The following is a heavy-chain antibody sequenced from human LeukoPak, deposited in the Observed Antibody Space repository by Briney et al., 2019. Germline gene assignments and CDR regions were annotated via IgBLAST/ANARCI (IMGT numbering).Heavy chain of an antibody. D-gene: IGHD6-6*01. CDR1: GGTFSSYA. CDR2: IIPIFGTA. Sequence: GSSVEVSCKASGGTFSSYAISWVRQAPGQGLEWIGGIIPIFGTANYAQKFQVRVTITTDESTSTAYMELSSLRSEDTAAYYCARVAFLIAAREYNWFDSWGQGTLVTVSS. V-gene: IGHV1-69*05. J-gene: IGHJ5*01. CDR3: ARVAFLIAAREYNWFDS.